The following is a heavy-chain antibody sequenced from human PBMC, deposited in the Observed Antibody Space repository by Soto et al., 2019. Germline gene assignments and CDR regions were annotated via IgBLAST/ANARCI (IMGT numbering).Heavy chain of an antibody. J-gene: IGHJ6*02. V-gene: IGHV3-30-3*01. CDR1: RFTFSNYA. D-gene: IGHD2-2*01. CDR3: ARSPGYCSTTRCYGRDFAMDV. Sequence: QVQLVEFGGGVVQPGRSLRLSCAASRFTFSNYAMHWVRQAPGKGLQWVALISFDGSTKYYADSVKGRFTISRDNSNTTLYLQMNSLRAEDTAVYYCARSPGYCSTTRCYGRDFAMDVWGQGTTVTVSS. CDR2: ISFDGSTK.